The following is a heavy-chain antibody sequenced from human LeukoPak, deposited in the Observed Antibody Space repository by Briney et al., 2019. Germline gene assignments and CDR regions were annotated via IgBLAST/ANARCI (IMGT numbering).Heavy chain of an antibody. CDR2: IYPGDPDT. Sequence: GESLKISCKGSGYSFTSYWIGWVRQMPGKGLEWMGIIYPGDPDTRYSPSFQGQATISADKSISTAYLQWSSLKASDTAMYYCASGVQWLVSSIDYWGQGTLVTVSS. V-gene: IGHV5-51*01. D-gene: IGHD6-19*01. J-gene: IGHJ4*02. CDR1: GYSFTSYW. CDR3: ASGVQWLVSSIDY.